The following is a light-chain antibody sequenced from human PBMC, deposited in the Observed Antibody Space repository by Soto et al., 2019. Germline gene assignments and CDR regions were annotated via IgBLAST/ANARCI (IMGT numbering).Light chain of an antibody. CDR3: QQFGSSPIT. CDR1: QTVSSTY. J-gene: IGKJ5*01. V-gene: IGKV3-20*01. CDR2: DAS. Sequence: EIVLTQSPGTLSLSPGERATLSCRTSQTVSSTYFAWYQQRPGQAPRLLFYDASTRATGIPDRFSCSGSGRDFTLTISRLEPEDSALYYCQQFGSSPITFGQGTRLEIK.